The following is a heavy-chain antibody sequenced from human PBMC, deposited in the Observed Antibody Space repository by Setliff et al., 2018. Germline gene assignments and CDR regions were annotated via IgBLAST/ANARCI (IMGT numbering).Heavy chain of an antibody. CDR1: GYTFTSYY. Sequence: ASVKVSCKASGYTFTSYYMHWVRQAPGQGLEWMGIINPSGGSTSYAQKFQGRVTMTRDTSTSTVYMELSSLRSEDTAVYYCARAGNYNFWSGYPPYYYYYGMDVRGQGTTVTVSS. CDR3: ARAGNYNFWSGYPPYYYYYGMDV. D-gene: IGHD3-3*01. CDR2: INPSGGST. V-gene: IGHV1-46*01. J-gene: IGHJ6*02.